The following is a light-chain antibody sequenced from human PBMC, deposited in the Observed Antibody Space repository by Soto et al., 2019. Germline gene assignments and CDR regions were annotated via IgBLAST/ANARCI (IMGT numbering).Light chain of an antibody. CDR2: DVS. CDR3: CSSAGSPRYV. CDR1: SSDVGTYNY. J-gene: IGLJ1*01. V-gene: IGLV2-11*01. Sequence: SALTQPRSVAGSPGQSVTISCTGTSSDVGTYNYVSWYQQHPGKAPTVMIYDVSERPSGVPDRCSGSKSGNTASLTISVLKAEDEADYYCCSSAGSPRYVFGTGTKVTVL.